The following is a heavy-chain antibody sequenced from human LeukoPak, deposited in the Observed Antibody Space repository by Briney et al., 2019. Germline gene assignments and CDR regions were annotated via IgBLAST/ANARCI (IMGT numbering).Heavy chain of an antibody. D-gene: IGHD6-19*01. Sequence: SEALSLTCTVSGGSISSYYWSWIRQPPGKGLEWIGYIYYSGSTNYNPSLKGRVTISVDTSKNQFSLKLSSVTAADTAVYYCARTSSGWNGYWGQGTLVTVSS. CDR1: GGSISSYY. CDR3: ARTSSGWNGY. CDR2: IYYSGST. J-gene: IGHJ4*02. V-gene: IGHV4-59*01.